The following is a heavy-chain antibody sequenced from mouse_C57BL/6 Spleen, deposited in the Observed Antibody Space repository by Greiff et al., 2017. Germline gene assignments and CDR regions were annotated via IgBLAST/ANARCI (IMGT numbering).Heavy chain of an antibody. CDR3: TRWDGNYVYFDY. CDR1: GYTFTDYE. V-gene: IGHV1-15*01. Sequence: VQLVESGAELVRPGASVTLSCKASGYTFTDYEMHWVKQTPVHGLEWIGAIDPETGGTAYNQKFKGKAILTADKSSSTAYMELRSLTSEDSAVYYCTRWDGNYVYFDYWGQGTTLTVSS. D-gene: IGHD2-1*01. J-gene: IGHJ2*01. CDR2: IDPETGGT.